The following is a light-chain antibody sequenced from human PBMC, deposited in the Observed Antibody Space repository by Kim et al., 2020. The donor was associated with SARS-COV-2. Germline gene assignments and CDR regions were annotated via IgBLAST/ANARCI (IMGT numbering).Light chain of an antibody. CDR1: QSVGSN. V-gene: IGKV3-15*01. CDR3: QQYNNRPLT. Sequence: EIVMTQSPATLSVSPGERATLSCRASQSVGSNLAWYQQKPGQAPRLLIYGATTRATGIPARFGGSGSGTEFTLTISSLQSEDFALYYCQQYNNRPLTFAGETKVDIK. CDR2: GAT. J-gene: IGKJ4*01.